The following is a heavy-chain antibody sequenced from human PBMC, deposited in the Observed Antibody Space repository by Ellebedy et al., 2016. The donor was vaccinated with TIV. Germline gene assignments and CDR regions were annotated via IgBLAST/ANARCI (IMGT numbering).Heavy chain of an antibody. D-gene: IGHD3-10*01. CDR2: IKSKTDGGTT. J-gene: IGHJ6*02. Sequence: PGGSLRLSCAASGFTFSNAWMSWVRQAPGKGLEWVGRIKSKTDGGTTDYAAPVKGRFTISRDDSKNTLYLQMNSLKTEDTAVYYFTTDGSGSYSHYYYGMDVWGQGTTVTVSS. CDR3: TTDGSGSYSHYYYGMDV. CDR1: GFTFSNAW. V-gene: IGHV3-15*01.